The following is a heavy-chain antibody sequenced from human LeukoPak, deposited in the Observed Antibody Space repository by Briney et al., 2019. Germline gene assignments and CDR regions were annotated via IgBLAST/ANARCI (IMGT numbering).Heavy chain of an antibody. J-gene: IGHJ4*02. Sequence: PGGSLRLSCAASGFIFTDYYMSWIRQAPGKGLEWVSYISSSGSTIYYADSVKGRFTISRDNAKNSLYLQMNSLRAEDTAVYYCARESPRDGYNSYYFDYWGQGTLVIVSS. V-gene: IGHV3-11*04. CDR1: GFIFTDYY. D-gene: IGHD5-24*01. CDR2: ISSSGSTI. CDR3: ARESPRDGYNSYYFDY.